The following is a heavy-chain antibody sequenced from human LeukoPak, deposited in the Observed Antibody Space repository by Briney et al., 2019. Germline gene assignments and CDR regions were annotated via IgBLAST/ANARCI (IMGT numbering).Heavy chain of an antibody. Sequence: PGGSLRLSCAASGFTFSDYYMNWIRQAPGKGLDWVSYISSSGNTIYYADSVKGRFTISRDDAKNSLYLQMNSLRAEDTPLYCYVEGPIAAGKESHMFHQWDQGNLVTVSS. CDR2: ISSSGNTI. V-gene: IGHV3-11*04. CDR1: GFTFSDYY. D-gene: IGHD6-25*01. J-gene: IGHJ1*01. CDR3: VEGPIAAGKESHMFHQ.